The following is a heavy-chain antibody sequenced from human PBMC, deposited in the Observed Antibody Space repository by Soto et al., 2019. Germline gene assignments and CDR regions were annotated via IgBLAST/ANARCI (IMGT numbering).Heavy chain of an antibody. J-gene: IGHJ4*02. CDR2: IYYSGST. V-gene: IGHV4-59*01. CDR1: GGTISSYY. Sequence: SETLSLTCTVSGGTISSYYWSWIRQPPGKGLEWIGYIYYSGSTNYNPSLKSRVTISVDTSKNQFSLKLSSVTAADTAVYYCARGVGGYDFWSGYPNPYYFDYWGQGTLVTVSS. D-gene: IGHD3-3*01. CDR3: ARGVGGYDFWSGYPNPYYFDY.